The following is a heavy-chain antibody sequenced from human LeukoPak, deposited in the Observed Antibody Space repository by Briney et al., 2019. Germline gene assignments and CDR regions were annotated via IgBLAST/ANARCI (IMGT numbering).Heavy chain of an antibody. Sequence: GGSLRLSCEASGFTFSTYGMSWVRQTPGKGLEWVSAISGSGGSTYYADSVKGRVTISRDNSKNTLYLQMNSLRAEDTAVYYCAKDLQVFDYWGQGTLVTVSS. CDR2: ISGSGGST. CDR1: GFTFSTYG. V-gene: IGHV3-23*01. J-gene: IGHJ4*02. CDR3: AKDLQVFDY.